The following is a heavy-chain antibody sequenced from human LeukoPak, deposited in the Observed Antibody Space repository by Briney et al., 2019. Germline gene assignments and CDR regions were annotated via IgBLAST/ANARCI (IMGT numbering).Heavy chain of an antibody. CDR1: GGSISSYY. CDR3: ASSLADMDPNVFDY. V-gene: IGHV4-59*01. D-gene: IGHD3-9*01. Sequence: PSETLSLTCTVSGGSISSYYWSWIRQPPGKGLEWIAYTYYSGSTNYNPSLKSRVTISVDTSKNQFSLKLSSVTAADTAVYYCASSLADMDPNVFDYWGQGTLVTVSS. CDR2: TYYSGST. J-gene: IGHJ4*02.